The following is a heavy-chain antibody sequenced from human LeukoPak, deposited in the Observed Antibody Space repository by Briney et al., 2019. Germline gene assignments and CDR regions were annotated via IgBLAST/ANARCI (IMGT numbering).Heavy chain of an antibody. Sequence: SETLSLTCTVSGGSISSSSYYWGWIRQPPGKGLEWIGSIYYSGSTYYNPSLKSRVTISVDTSKNQFSLKLSSVTAADTAVYYCASWGRYCSGGSCPFDYWGQGTLVTVSS. V-gene: IGHV4-39*07. CDR2: IYYSGST. CDR3: ASWGRYCSGGSCPFDY. CDR1: GGSISSSSYY. D-gene: IGHD2-15*01. J-gene: IGHJ4*02.